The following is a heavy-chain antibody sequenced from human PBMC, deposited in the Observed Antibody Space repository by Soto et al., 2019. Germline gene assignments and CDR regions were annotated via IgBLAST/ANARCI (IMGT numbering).Heavy chain of an antibody. CDR2: ISAYNGNT. CDR1: GYTFTSYG. J-gene: IGHJ4*02. CDR3: ARAEGYYYGSGSYYYFDY. Sequence: ASVKVSCKASGYTFTSYGISWVRQAPGQGLEWMGWISAYNGNTNYAQKLQGRVTMTTDTSTSTAYMELRSLRSDDTAVYYCARAEGYYYGSGSYYYFDYWGQGTLVTVPS. D-gene: IGHD3-10*01. V-gene: IGHV1-18*01.